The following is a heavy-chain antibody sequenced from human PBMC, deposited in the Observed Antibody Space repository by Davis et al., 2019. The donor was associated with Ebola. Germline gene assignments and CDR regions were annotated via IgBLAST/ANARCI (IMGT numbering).Heavy chain of an antibody. J-gene: IGHJ4*02. CDR1: GFTFSSHG. Sequence: RGSLRPSCSASGFTFSSHGMHWVRPGPGKGLGWVAVISYDGSNKYYADSVKGRFTISRDNSKNTLYLQMNSLRAEDTAVYYCARVGVGAKIDYWGQGTLITVSS. V-gene: IGHV3-30*03. CDR2: ISYDGSNK. CDR3: ARVGVGAKIDY. D-gene: IGHD1-26*01.